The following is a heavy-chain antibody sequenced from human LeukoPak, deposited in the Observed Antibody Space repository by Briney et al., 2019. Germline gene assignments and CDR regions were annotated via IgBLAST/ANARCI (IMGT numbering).Heavy chain of an antibody. D-gene: IGHD2/OR15-2a*01. J-gene: IGHJ6*03. CDR2: ISWNSGNI. CDR1: GFTFGDYA. CDR3: AKDAYGGATFFYYMDV. Sequence: GGSLRLSCAGSGFTFGDYAMHWVRQTPGKGLQWVSGISWNSGNIAYADFVGGRFTISRDNAKNSLSLQMNSLSDEDTAVYYCAKDAYGGATFFYYMDVWGKGTTVTVSS. V-gene: IGHV3-9*01.